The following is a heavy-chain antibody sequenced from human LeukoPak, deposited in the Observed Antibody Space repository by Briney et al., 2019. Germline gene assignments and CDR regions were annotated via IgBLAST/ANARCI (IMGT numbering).Heavy chain of an antibody. J-gene: IGHJ4*02. D-gene: IGHD3-22*01. Sequence: ASVKVSCKASGYTFAGYYMHWVRQAPGQGLEWMGWINPNSGGTNYAQKFQGRVTMTRDTSISTAYMELSRLRSDDTAVYYCARALYYYDSSGYYPGYWGQGTLVTVSS. CDR2: INPNSGGT. V-gene: IGHV1-2*02. CDR3: ARALYYYDSSGYYPGY. CDR1: GYTFAGYY.